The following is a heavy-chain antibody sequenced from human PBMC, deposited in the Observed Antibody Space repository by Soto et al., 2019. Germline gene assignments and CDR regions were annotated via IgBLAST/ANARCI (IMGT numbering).Heavy chain of an antibody. D-gene: IGHD2-2*01. CDR1: GFTFSSYA. V-gene: IGHV3-30-3*01. CDR3: ARGPSSLTRFDY. CDR2: ISYDGSNK. J-gene: IGHJ4*02. Sequence: GGSLRLSCAASGFTFSSYAMHWVRQTPGKGLEWVAIISYDGSNKYYADSVKGRFTISRDNSKNTLYLQMNSLRAEDTAVYYCARGPSSLTRFDYWGQGTLVTVSS.